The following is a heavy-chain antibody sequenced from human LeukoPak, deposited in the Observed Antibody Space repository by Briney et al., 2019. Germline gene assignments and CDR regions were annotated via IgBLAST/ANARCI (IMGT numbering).Heavy chain of an antibody. Sequence: GGSLRLSCAASGFTFSSYAMSLVRQAPGKGPEWVSASSGSGGSTYYADSVKGRFTISRDNSKNTLYLQMNSLRAEDTAVYYCAKYGSHYYYDSSGYYPLGNWFDPWGQGTLVTVSS. D-gene: IGHD3-22*01. CDR3: AKYGSHYYYDSSGYYPLGNWFDP. CDR1: GFTFSSYA. J-gene: IGHJ5*02. CDR2: SSGSGGST. V-gene: IGHV3-23*01.